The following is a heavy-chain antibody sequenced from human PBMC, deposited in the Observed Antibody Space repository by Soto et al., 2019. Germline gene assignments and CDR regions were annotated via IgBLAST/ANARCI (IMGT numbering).Heavy chain of an antibody. J-gene: IGHJ3*01. V-gene: IGHV3-48*02. Sequence: PLVESGGGLVQPGGSLRLSCAASGFTFSLYPMNWVRQAPGKGLEWLSYISPSNTTIYYADSVKGRFTISRDNAKDSLDLQMNGLRDDDTAVYYCARVGRGFCSSARCYTDGFDLWGQGTVVTVST. CDR1: GFTFSLYP. CDR3: ARVGRGFCSSARCYTDGFDL. CDR2: ISPSNTTI. D-gene: IGHD2-2*01.